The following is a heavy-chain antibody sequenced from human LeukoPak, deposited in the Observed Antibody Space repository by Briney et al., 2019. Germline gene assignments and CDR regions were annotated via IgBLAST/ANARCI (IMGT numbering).Heavy chain of an antibody. D-gene: IGHD5-24*01. CDR1: GSTFIGYY. CDR2: INPHSGGT. CDR3: AREVVIGDGYNFFDY. J-gene: IGHJ4*02. V-gene: IGHV1-2*02. Sequence: ASVNVTCKASGSTFIGYYMHWVRQAPGQGLEWIGWINPHSGGTNSEQNFQGRVTMSRDTSISTVYMELSRLRSDDTALYYCAREVVIGDGYNFFDYWGQGTLVTVSS.